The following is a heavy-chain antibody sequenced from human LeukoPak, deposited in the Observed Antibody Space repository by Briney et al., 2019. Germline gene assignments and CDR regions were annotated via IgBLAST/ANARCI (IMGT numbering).Heavy chain of an antibody. CDR2: INHSGNT. CDR1: GGSISNYY. Sequence: PSETLSLTCTVSGGSISNYYWSWIRQPPGKGLEWIAYINHSGNTNYNPSLKSRVTISVDTSKNQFSLKLSSVTAADTAVYYCARLNVLSSSPPHHFDHWGQGTLVTVSS. D-gene: IGHD6-13*01. V-gene: IGHV4-59*08. J-gene: IGHJ4*02. CDR3: ARLNVLSSSPPHHFDH.